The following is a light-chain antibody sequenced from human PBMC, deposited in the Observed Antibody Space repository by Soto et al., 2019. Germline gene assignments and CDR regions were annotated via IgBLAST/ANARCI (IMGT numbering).Light chain of an antibody. CDR2: SPS. V-gene: IGKV1-39*01. Sequence: DIPMTQSPASLSVSVGDRVTITCRASQSINNYLNWYQQKPGQPPKLLMRSPSTLERGFPSRFSGSGSRTDFTLPITNLQPDDFATYYCQKSLSIPLPLGHGTRLDTK. CDR3: QKSLSIPLP. CDR1: QSINNY. J-gene: IGKJ5*01.